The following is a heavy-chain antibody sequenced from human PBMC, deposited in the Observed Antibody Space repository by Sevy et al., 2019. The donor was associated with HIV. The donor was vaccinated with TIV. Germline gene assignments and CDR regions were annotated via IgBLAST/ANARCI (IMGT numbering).Heavy chain of an antibody. D-gene: IGHD6-25*01. V-gene: IGHV3-48*03. J-gene: IGHJ4*02. Sequence: EGSLRLSCAASGFTFSSYEMNWVHQAPGKALEWVSYIRNSGTTISYSDSVKGRFTISRDNARNSLYLQMNSLRTEVTAVYYCARDLPRSATTLAHFDSWGQGTLVTVSS. CDR3: ARDLPRSATTLAHFDS. CDR1: GFTFSSYE. CDR2: IRNSGTTI.